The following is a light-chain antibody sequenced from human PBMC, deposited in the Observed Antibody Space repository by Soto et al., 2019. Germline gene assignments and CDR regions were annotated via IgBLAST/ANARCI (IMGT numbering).Light chain of an antibody. V-gene: IGLV8-61*01. Sequence: QTVVTQEPAFSVSPGGTVTLTCGLTSGSVSTTYYPSWYQQTPGQPPRTLIYSTSISSSGVPARFSGSILGNKAALTITGAQAEDESDYYCVLSVSSDTWVFGGGTKLTVL. CDR3: VLSVSSDTWV. J-gene: IGLJ3*02. CDR2: STS. CDR1: SGSVSTTYY.